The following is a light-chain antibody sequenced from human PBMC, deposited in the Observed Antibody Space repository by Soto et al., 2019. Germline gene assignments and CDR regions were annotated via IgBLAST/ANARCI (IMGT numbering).Light chain of an antibody. Sequence: ETVLTQSPVTPALSPGEKTTLSCRASQSVSSYLALYQQQPGQAARRLIVYASKRATGIPARFSGSGSGTDFTLTISSLEPEDFAVYYCQQRRNWQVTFGQGTRLEI. CDR3: QQRRNWQVT. J-gene: IGKJ5*01. CDR2: YAS. V-gene: IGKV3-11*01. CDR1: QSVSSY.